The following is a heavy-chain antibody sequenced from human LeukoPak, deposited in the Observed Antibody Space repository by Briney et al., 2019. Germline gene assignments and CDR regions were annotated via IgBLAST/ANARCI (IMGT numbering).Heavy chain of an antibody. CDR3: TSDRVFYGLDV. Sequence: GGSLRLSCAASGFTFSNAWMSWVRQAPGKGLVWVSRIKGDGSETSYAGSVKGRFTISRDNAKNTLYLQMSSLRADDTAVYYCTSDRVFYGLDVWGQGTTVIVSS. CDR1: GFTFSNAW. V-gene: IGHV3-74*01. CDR2: IKGDGSET. J-gene: IGHJ6*02.